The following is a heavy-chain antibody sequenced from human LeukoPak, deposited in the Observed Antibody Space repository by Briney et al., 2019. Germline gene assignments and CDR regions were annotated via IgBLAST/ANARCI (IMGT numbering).Heavy chain of an antibody. CDR1: GFSFSSYN. Sequence: GGSLRLSCAASGFSFSSYNINWVRQAPGKGLEWVSSISSSSSYIYYADSVKGRFTISRDNANNSLYLQMNSLRAEDTAVYYCARAYGDFSNPFDYWGQGTLVTVSS. CDR2: ISSSSSYI. V-gene: IGHV3-21*01. J-gene: IGHJ4*02. CDR3: ARAYGDFSNPFDY. D-gene: IGHD4-17*01.